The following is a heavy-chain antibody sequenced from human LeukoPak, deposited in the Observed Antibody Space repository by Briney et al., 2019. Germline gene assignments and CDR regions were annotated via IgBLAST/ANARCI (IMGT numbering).Heavy chain of an antibody. Sequence: GGSLRLSCAASGFTFSTYWMHWVRQAPGRGLVWVSRINSDGSGTSYADSVKGRFTISRDNAKNTLYLQMNSLRAEDTAVYYCASYYYDNGGYWDAFDIWGQGTMVIVSS. CDR1: GFTFSTYW. CDR2: INSDGSGT. D-gene: IGHD3-22*01. V-gene: IGHV3-74*01. J-gene: IGHJ3*02. CDR3: ASYYYDNGGYWDAFDI.